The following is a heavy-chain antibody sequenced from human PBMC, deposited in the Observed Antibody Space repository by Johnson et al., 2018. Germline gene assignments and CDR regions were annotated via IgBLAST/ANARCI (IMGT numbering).Heavy chain of an antibody. CDR2: ISGSGDTP. D-gene: IGHD3-22*01. V-gene: IGHV3-23*01. CDR3: ARSLGLDSSGYYYGSFQH. J-gene: IGHJ1*01. Sequence: VQLQESGGGLVQPGGSLRLSCAASGFTFSSYAMSWVRQAPGKGLEWVSAISGSGDTPYYADSVTGRFTISRDNSKNTLYLQMNSLRVEDTAVYYCARSLGLDSSGYYYGSFQHWGQGTLVTVSS. CDR1: GFTFSSYA.